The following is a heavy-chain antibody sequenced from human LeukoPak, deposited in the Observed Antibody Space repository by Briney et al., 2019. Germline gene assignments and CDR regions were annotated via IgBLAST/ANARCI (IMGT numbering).Heavy chain of an antibody. D-gene: IGHD2-2*01. CDR2: IYYSGST. CDR3: ATKDIVVVPAAMEVDSGSYDAFDI. V-gene: IGHV4-39*01. J-gene: IGHJ3*02. CDR1: GGSISSSSYY. Sequence: SETLSLTCTVSGGSISSSSYYWGWIRQPPGKGLEWIGSIYYSGSTYYNPSLKSRVTISVDTSKNQFSLKLSSVTAADTAVYYCATKDIVVVPAAMEVDSGSYDAFDIWGQGTMVTVSS.